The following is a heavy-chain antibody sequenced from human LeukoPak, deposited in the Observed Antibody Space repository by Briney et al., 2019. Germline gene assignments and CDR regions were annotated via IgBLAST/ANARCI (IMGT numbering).Heavy chain of an antibody. CDR3: TTVSPYGDYLYYFDF. CDR1: GITLSNAW. CDR2: IESKIDGGRT. D-gene: IGHD4-17*01. Sequence: GGSLRLSCVASGITLSNAWMTWVRQAPGKGLEWVGRIESKIDGGRTDYAAAVKGRFTISRDDSKNILFLHMNGLNTEDTAVYYCTTVSPYGDYLYYFDFWGLGTLVTVSS. J-gene: IGHJ4*02. V-gene: IGHV3-15*04.